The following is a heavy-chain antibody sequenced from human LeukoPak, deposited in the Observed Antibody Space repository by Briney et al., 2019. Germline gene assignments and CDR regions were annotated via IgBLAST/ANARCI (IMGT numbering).Heavy chain of an antibody. D-gene: IGHD1-7*01. V-gene: IGHV3-23*01. Sequence: GGSLRLSCAGSGFPFNNYAIDWVRQVPGKGREWVSAISSSGDNAYYADSVKVRFTISRDNSRNTLFLQMNSLRPEDTALYYCAKSARTNWNFVLDAFDVWGQGTMVTVSS. CDR1: GFPFNNYA. J-gene: IGHJ3*01. CDR2: ISSSGDNA. CDR3: AKSARTNWNFVLDAFDV.